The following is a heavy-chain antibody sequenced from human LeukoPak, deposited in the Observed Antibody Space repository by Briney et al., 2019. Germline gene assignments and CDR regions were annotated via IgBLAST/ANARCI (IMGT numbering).Heavy chain of an antibody. CDR1: GFTFSSYA. Sequence: GGSLRLSCAASGFTFSSYAMHWVRQAPGKGLEWVAVISYDGSNKYYADSVKGRFTISRDNSKNTLYPQMNSLRAEDTAVYYCARDLAYDSSGYYFWYYYYGMDVWGQGTTVTVSS. J-gene: IGHJ6*02. CDR2: ISYDGSNK. D-gene: IGHD3-22*01. V-gene: IGHV3-30-3*01. CDR3: ARDLAYDSSGYYFWYYYYGMDV.